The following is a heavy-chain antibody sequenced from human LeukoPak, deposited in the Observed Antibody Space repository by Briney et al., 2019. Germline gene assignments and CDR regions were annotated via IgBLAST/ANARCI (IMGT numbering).Heavy chain of an antibody. D-gene: IGHD5-12*01. Sequence: SQTLSPTCAISGDSVSSNSAAWNWIRQSPSRGLEWLGRTYYRSKWYNDYAVSVKSRITINPDTSKNQFSLQLNSVTPEDTAVYYCARDLSGYLGYYYYGMDVWGQGTTVTVSS. CDR2: TYYRSKWYN. CDR3: ARDLSGYLGYYYYGMDV. CDR1: GDSVSSNSAA. V-gene: IGHV6-1*01. J-gene: IGHJ6*02.